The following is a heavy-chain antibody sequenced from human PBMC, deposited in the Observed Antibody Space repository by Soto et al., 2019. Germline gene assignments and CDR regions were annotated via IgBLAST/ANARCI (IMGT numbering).Heavy chain of an antibody. CDR3: ARDRAKWKDYYYYGMDV. Sequence: QVQLQESGPGLVKPSQTLSLTCTVSGGSISSGDDFWTWIRQPPGKGLEWIGYIYYSGSTYYNPSRKSLPVMAVDTSMIQSPLKLSSVTAADTAVYYCARDRAKWKDYYYYGMDVWGQGTTVTVSS. CDR1: GGSISSGDDF. V-gene: IGHV4-30-4*01. J-gene: IGHJ6*02. D-gene: IGHD1-20*01. CDR2: IYYSGST.